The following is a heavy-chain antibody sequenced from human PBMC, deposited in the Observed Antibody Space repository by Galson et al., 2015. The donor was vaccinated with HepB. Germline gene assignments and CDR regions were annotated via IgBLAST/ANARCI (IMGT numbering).Heavy chain of an antibody. Sequence: SVKVSCKVSGYTLTELSMHWVRQAPGKGLEWMGGFDPEDGETIYAQKFQGRVTMTEDTSTDTAYMELSSLRSEDTAVYYCATGVEVGATTFDYWGQGTLDTVSS. CDR1: GYTLTELS. D-gene: IGHD1-26*01. V-gene: IGHV1-24*01. CDR3: ATGVEVGATTFDY. J-gene: IGHJ4*02. CDR2: FDPEDGET.